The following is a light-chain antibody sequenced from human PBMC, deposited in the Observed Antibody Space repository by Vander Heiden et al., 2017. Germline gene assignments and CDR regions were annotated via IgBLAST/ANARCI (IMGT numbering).Light chain of an antibody. CDR1: QGIRND. CDR2: AAS. Sequence: AIQMTQSPSSLSASVGDRVTITCRASQGIRNDLGWYQQKPGKAPKLLIYAASSLQSGVPSRFSGSGSGSDFTLTIIILQPEDIATYYCRQYDTYPYTFGQGTKLEIK. CDR3: RQYDTYPYT. V-gene: IGKV1-6*01. J-gene: IGKJ2*01.